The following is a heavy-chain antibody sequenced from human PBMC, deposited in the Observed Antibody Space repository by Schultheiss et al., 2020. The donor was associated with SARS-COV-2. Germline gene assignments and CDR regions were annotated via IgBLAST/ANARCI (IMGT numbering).Heavy chain of an antibody. J-gene: IGHJ4*02. V-gene: IGHV4-59*01. Sequence: SETLSLTCAVYGGSFSGYYWSWIRQPPGKGLEWIGYIYYSGSTNYNPSLKTRLTISVDTSKNQFSLKLSSVTAADTAVYYCARSAYNYGSFDYWGQGTLVTVSS. CDR2: IYYSGST. CDR3: ARSAYNYGSFDY. CDR1: GGSFSGYY. D-gene: IGHD5-18*01.